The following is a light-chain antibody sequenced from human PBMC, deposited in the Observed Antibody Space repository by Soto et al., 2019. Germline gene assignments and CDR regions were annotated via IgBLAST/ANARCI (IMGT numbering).Light chain of an antibody. CDR1: QDISNF. Sequence: QMTQSPSSLSASVGDRVNITCRASQDISNFLAWYQRKPGEVPKVLIYTASTLTSGVPSRFSGSGSGTDFTLTISGLQPEDVATYYCLNYNNAPQTFGQGTKVDIK. V-gene: IGKV1-27*01. CDR2: TAS. J-gene: IGKJ1*01. CDR3: LNYNNAPQT.